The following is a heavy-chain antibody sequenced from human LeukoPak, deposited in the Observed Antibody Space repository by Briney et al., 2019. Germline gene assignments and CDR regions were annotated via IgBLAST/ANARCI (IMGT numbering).Heavy chain of an antibody. CDR2: INPDCAGT. CDR3: ARDLLSTSHWELYY. D-gene: IGHD1-26*01. CDR1: GHTFTDYY. J-gene: IGHJ4*02. V-gene: IGHV1-2*06. Sequence: ASEKVSCKASGHTFTDYYVHWVRQAPGQGVEWMGRINPDCAGTDYAHSFQGRVTMTRDTSIGTAYMELSRLTSDDTAVYYCARDLLSTSHWELYYWVQGTVVTVSS.